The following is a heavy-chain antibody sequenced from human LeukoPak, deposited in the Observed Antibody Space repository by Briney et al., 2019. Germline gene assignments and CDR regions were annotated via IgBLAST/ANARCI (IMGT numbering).Heavy chain of an antibody. CDR2: FIISYRTA. D-gene: IGHD4-11*01. Sequence: SVNLSCTSAGATFSFYPYIWVWLAHAPGIGLLCVFIISYRTANYAQMFHGRITLTAQESKATAYMELRCLTSHDTARYFWAIHTGDYIYWWFDIWGQGTLVTVSS. J-gene: IGHJ5*02. CDR3: AIHTGDYIYWWFDI. V-gene: IGHV1-69*01. CDR1: GATFSFYP.